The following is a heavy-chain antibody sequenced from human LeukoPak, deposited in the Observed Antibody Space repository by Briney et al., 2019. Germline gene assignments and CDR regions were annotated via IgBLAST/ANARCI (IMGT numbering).Heavy chain of an antibody. V-gene: IGHV3-30*03. CDR1: GFTFSSYG. Sequence: HPGGSLRLSCAASGFTFSSYGMHWVRQAPGKGLEWVAVISYDGSNKYYADSVKGRFTISRDNSKNTLYLQMNSLRADDTAVYYCARDWYHSFDYWGQGILVTVSS. D-gene: IGHD1-14*01. CDR3: ARDWYHSFDY. J-gene: IGHJ4*02. CDR2: ISYDGSNK.